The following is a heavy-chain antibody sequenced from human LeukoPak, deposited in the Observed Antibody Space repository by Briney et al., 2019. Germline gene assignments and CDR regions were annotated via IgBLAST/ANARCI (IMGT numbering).Heavy chain of an antibody. Sequence: GGSLRLSCAASGFTFSSYAMSWVRQAPGKGLEWVSAISGSGGSTYYADSVKGRFTISRDNSKNPLYLQMNSLRAEDTAVYYCANRPRIQLWLRSPFPFDYWGQGTLVTVSS. CDR3: ANRPRIQLWLRSPFPFDY. V-gene: IGHV3-23*01. CDR2: ISGSGGST. D-gene: IGHD5-18*01. CDR1: GFTFSSYA. J-gene: IGHJ4*02.